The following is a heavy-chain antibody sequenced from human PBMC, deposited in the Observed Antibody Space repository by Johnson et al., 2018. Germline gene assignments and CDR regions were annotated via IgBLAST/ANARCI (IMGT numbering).Heavy chain of an antibody. CDR2: IRSKANSYAP. Sequence: EVQLVETGGGLVQPGGSLKLSCAASGFTFSGSAMHWVRQASGKGLEWVGRIRSKANSYAPASAASVKGRFTISRDDSKNTAYLQMNSLKTEDTAVYYCTVHSSSAPWGQGTMVTVSS. CDR3: TVHSSSAP. J-gene: IGHJ3*01. CDR1: GFTFSGSA. D-gene: IGHD6-13*01. V-gene: IGHV3-73*01.